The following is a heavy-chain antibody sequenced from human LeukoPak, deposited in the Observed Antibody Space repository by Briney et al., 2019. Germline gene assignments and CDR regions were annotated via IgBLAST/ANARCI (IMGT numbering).Heavy chain of an antibody. J-gene: IGHJ3*02. Sequence: SETLSLTCTVSGGSISSYYWSWIRQPPGKGLEWIGYIYYSGSTNYNPSLKSRVTISVDTSKNQFSLKLSSVTAAGTAVYYCARYAYYDSSGYAFDIWGQGTMVTVSS. D-gene: IGHD3-22*01. CDR3: ARYAYYDSSGYAFDI. V-gene: IGHV4-59*08. CDR2: IYYSGST. CDR1: GGSISSYY.